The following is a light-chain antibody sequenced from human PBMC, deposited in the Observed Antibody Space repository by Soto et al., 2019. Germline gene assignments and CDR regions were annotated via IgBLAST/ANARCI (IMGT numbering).Light chain of an antibody. V-gene: IGKV3-20*01. CDR3: QQYCCSPPYN. CDR1: QSVSNNY. Sequence: EVVLTQSPGTLSLSPGERATLSCRASQSVSNNYFAWYQQIPGQAPRLLMFGSSDRATGIPDRFSGSGSGTDFTLTISRLEPEDFAVYYCQQYCCSPPYNFGQGTKLEIK. CDR2: GSS. J-gene: IGKJ2*01.